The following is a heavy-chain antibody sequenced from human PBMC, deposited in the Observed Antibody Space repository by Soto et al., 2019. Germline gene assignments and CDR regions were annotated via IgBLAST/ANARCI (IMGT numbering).Heavy chain of an antibody. J-gene: IGHJ1*01. CDR2: IYYSGST. CDR1: GGSISSGGYY. V-gene: IGHV4-31*03. CDR3: ASYLTALNGDYELAEYFQH. D-gene: IGHD4-17*01. Sequence: SETLSLTCTVSGGSISSGGYYWSWIRQHPGKGLEWIGYIYYSGSTYYNPSLKSRVTISVDTSKNQFSLKLSSVTAADTAVYYCASYLTALNGDYELAEYFQHWGQGTLVTVSS.